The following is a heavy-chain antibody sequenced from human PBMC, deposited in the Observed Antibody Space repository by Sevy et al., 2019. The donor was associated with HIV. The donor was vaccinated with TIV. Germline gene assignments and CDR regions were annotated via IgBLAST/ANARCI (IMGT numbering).Heavy chain of an antibody. CDR1: GFTFSSYW. CDR2: IKQDGSEK. V-gene: IGHV3-7*01. D-gene: IGHD3-3*01. CDR3: ARDHYDCWSGLRYYYYGMDV. Sequence: GGSLRLSCAASGFTFSSYWMSWVRQAPGKGLEWVANIKQDGSEKYYVDSVKGRFTISRDNAKNSLYLQMNSLRAEDTAVYYCARDHYDCWSGLRYYYYGMDVWGQGTTVTVSS. J-gene: IGHJ6*02.